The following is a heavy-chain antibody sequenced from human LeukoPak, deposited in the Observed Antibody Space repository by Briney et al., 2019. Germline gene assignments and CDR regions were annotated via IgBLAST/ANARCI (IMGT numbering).Heavy chain of an antibody. CDR1: GVSINRFY. J-gene: IGHJ4*02. CDR2: IYSGVPT. V-gene: IGHV4-4*09. Sequence: SETLSLTCTASGVSINRFYWSWVRQPPGKGLEWIGNIYSGVPTYFNPSLKSRVTISVDTSKNQFSLNLTSVTAADTAMYYCVQTTGWPGFDYWGQGILVTVSS. CDR3: VQTTGWPGFDY. D-gene: IGHD1-1*01.